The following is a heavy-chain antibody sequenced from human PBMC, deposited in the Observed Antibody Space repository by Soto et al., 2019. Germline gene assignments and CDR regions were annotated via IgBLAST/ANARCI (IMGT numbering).Heavy chain of an antibody. CDR2: IKQHGSEK. D-gene: IGHD1-26*01. Sequence: PGGYPRLSCAASGFTFSTYWMSWVRQAPGKGLEWVANIKQHGSEKYYVDSVKGRFTISRDNAKNSLYLQMNSLRAEDTAVYYCAREGSPPLAAFDDCGQGTLVTVSS. CDR3: AREGSPPLAAFDD. J-gene: IGHJ4*02. V-gene: IGHV3-7*03. CDR1: GFTFSTYW.